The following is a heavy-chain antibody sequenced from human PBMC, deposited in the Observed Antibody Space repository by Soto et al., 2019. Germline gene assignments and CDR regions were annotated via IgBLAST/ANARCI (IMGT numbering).Heavy chain of an antibody. CDR2: ISSSSSYI. D-gene: IGHD3-10*01. J-gene: IGHJ4*02. Sequence: GGSLKCSCAASVLIFGSYIMNWVRQAPGKGLEWVSSISSSSSYIYYADSVKGRFTISRDNAKNSLYLQMNSLRAEDTAVYYCAREYYYGSGSYWNFDYWGQGT. V-gene: IGHV3-21*01. CDR1: VLIFGSYI. CDR3: AREYYYGSGSYWNFDY.